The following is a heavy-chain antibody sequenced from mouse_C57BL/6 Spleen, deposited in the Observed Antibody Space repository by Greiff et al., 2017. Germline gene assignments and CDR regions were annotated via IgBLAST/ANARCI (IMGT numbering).Heavy chain of an antibody. CDR2: IWWDDDK. J-gene: IGHJ1*03. Sequence: QVTLKVSGPGILQPSQTLSLTCSFSGFSLSTFGMGVGWIRPPSGKGLELLAHIWWDDDKYYNPALKSRLTISKDTSQNPVILKIADVDTADTATYYGARIEGYYYGSSYWYFDVWGTGTTVTVSS. V-gene: IGHV8-8*01. D-gene: IGHD1-1*01. CDR1: GFSLSTFGMG. CDR3: ARIEGYYYGSSYWYFDV.